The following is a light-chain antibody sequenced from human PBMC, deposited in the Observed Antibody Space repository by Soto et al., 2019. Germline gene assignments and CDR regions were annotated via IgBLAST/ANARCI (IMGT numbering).Light chain of an antibody. V-gene: IGKV1-9*01. CDR3: QQLHGYPIT. CDR2: AAS. J-gene: IGKJ5*01. CDR1: QSIDTS. Sequence: ILLTQSPSSLSASVGDRVTITCRASQSIDTSLAWYQQKPGKAPKLLIYAASNFQSGVPSRFSGSGSGTHFTLTISSLQPEDFATYYCQQLHGYPITFGQGTRLEI.